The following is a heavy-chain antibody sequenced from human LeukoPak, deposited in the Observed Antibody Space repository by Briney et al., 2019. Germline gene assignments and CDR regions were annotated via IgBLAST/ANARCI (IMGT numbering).Heavy chain of an antibody. CDR3: ARGYCSSTSCVWFDP. CDR2: IWYDGSNK. CDR1: GFTFSSYG. J-gene: IGHJ5*02. V-gene: IGHV3-33*01. D-gene: IGHD2-2*01. Sequence: PGRSLRLPCAASGFTFSSYGMHWVRQAPGKGLEWVAVIWYDGSNKYYADSVKGRFTISRDNSKNTLYLQMNSLRAEDTAVYYCARGYCSSTSCVWFDPWGQGTLVTVS.